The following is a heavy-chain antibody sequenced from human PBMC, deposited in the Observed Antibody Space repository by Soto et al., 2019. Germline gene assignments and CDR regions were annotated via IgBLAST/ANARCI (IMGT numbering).Heavy chain of an antibody. CDR3: ARVYSGYDYRGWFDP. CDR2: IYYSGIT. J-gene: IGHJ5*02. D-gene: IGHD5-12*01. Sequence: SETLSLTCTVSGGSISSGGYYWSWIRQHPGKGLEWIGYIYYSGITYNNPSLKSRVTISVDTSKNQFSLKLSSVTAADTAVYYCARVYSGYDYRGWFDPWGQGSLVTRLL. CDR1: GGSISSGGYY. V-gene: IGHV4-31*03.